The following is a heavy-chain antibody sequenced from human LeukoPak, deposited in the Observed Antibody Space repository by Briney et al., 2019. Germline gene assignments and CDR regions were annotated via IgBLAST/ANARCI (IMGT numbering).Heavy chain of an antibody. D-gene: IGHD3-3*01. Sequence: GGSLRLSCAASGFTFSSYAMSWVRQASGKGLEWVSAISGSGGSTYYADSVKGRFTISRDNSKNTLYLQMNSLRAEDTALYYCARDGYDFWSGYYLYDYWGQGTLVTVSS. CDR3: ARDGYDFWSGYYLYDY. J-gene: IGHJ4*02. CDR2: ISGSGGST. CDR1: GFTFSSYA. V-gene: IGHV3-23*01.